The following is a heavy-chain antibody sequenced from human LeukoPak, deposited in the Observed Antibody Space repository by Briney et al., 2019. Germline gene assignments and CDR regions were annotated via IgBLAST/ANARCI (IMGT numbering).Heavy chain of an antibody. Sequence: SETLSLTCAVYGGSFSGYYWSWIRQPPGKGLEWIGEINHSGSTNYNPSLKSRVTMSVDASKNQFSLKLSSVTAADTAVYYCARDSGTTGEVKFDPWGQGTLVTVSS. V-gene: IGHV4-34*01. CDR1: GGSFSGYY. CDR2: INHSGST. J-gene: IGHJ5*02. D-gene: IGHD3-10*01. CDR3: ARDSGTTGEVKFDP.